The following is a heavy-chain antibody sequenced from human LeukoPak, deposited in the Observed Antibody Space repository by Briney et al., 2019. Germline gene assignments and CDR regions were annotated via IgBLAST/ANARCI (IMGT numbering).Heavy chain of an antibody. D-gene: IGHD2-15*01. V-gene: IGHV3-30*02. CDR2: IRYDGSNK. J-gene: IGHJ6*03. CDR3: AKDPGVVVAAIRGYYYMDV. CDR1: GFTSSSYG. Sequence: PGGSLRLSCAASGFTSSSYGMHWVRQAPGKGLEWVAFIRYDGSNKYYADSVKGRFTISRDNSKNTLYLQMNSLRAEDTAVYYCAKDPGVVVAAIRGYYYMDVWGKGTTVTISS.